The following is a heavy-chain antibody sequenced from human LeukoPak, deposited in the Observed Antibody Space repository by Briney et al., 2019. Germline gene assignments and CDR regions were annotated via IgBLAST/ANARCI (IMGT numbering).Heavy chain of an antibody. CDR3: ARVRGAGYSSSISDY. CDR2: ISSSSSYT. V-gene: IGHV3-11*05. Sequence: GGSLRLSCAASGFTFSDYCMSWIRQAPGKGLEWVSYISSSSSYTNYADSVKGRFTISRDNAKNSLYLQMNSLRAEDTAVYYCARVRGAGYSSSISDYWGQGTLVTVSS. CDR1: GFTFSDYC. D-gene: IGHD3-9*01. J-gene: IGHJ4*02.